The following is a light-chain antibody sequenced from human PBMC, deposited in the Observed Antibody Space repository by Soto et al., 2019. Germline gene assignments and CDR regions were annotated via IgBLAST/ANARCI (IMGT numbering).Light chain of an antibody. CDR2: GVS. CDR3: SSYTSTYIWV. J-gene: IGLJ3*02. Sequence: QAVVTQPASVSGSPGQSITISCTGTSSDIGSHNFVSWHQQHPGKAPKFIIYGVSNRPSGVSNRFSGSKSGNTASLTISGLQADDEADYYCSSYTSTYIWVFGGGTKVTVL. CDR1: SSDIGSHNF. V-gene: IGLV2-14*01.